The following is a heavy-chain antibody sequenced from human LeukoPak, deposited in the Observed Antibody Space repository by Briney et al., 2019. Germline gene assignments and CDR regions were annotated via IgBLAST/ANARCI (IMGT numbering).Heavy chain of an antibody. V-gene: IGHV3-7*03. CDR1: GFTFTNYW. CDR3: ARARIAVAGAYYYYYGMDV. Sequence: GGSLRLSCAASGFTFTNYWMSWVRQPPGKGLEWVANIGQDGNVKNYVDSVKGRFTISRDNAKSSLYLQINSLRAEDTAVYYCARARIAVAGAYYYYYGMDVWGQGTTVTVSS. CDR2: IGQDGNVK. D-gene: IGHD6-19*01. J-gene: IGHJ6*02.